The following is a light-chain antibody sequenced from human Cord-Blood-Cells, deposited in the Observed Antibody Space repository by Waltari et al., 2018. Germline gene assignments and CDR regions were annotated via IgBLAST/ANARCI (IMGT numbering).Light chain of an antibody. V-gene: IGLV3-1*01. J-gene: IGLJ2*01. Sequence: SYELPQPPSVSVSPGQPASITCSGDKLGDKYACWYQQKPGQSPVLVIYQYSKRPSGIPERFSGANAGNTATLTISGTQAMDEADYYCQAWDSSTAVFGGGTKLTVL. CDR3: QAWDSSTAV. CDR1: KLGDKY. CDR2: QYS.